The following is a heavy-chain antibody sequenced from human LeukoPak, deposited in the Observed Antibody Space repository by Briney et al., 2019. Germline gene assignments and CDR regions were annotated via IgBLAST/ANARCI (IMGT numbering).Heavy chain of an antibody. D-gene: IGHD6-13*01. V-gene: IGHV3-23*01. Sequence: PGGSLRLSCAASGFTFSSYAMSWVRQAPGKGLEWVSAISGSGGSTYYADSVKGRFTISRDNAKNSLYLQMNSLRAEDTAVYYCARERYSSSWYYFDYWGQGTLVTVSS. CDR1: GFTFSSYA. CDR2: ISGSGGST. CDR3: ARERYSSSWYYFDY. J-gene: IGHJ4*02.